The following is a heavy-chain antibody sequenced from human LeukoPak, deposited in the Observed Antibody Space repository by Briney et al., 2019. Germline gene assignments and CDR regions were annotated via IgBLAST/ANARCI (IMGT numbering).Heavy chain of an antibody. CDR2: IDGDGANT. CDR1: GFTFSLYA. J-gene: IGHJ6*03. Sequence: GGSLRLSCAASGFTFSLYAMTWVRQTPEKGLEWVSTIDGDGANTYYADSVRGRFTISRDNSKNTLSLQMTSLRADDTAVYYCATRFGLDYYYYYMDVWGKGTTVTVSS. CDR3: ATRFGLDYYYYYMDV. D-gene: IGHD3-10*01. V-gene: IGHV3-23*01.